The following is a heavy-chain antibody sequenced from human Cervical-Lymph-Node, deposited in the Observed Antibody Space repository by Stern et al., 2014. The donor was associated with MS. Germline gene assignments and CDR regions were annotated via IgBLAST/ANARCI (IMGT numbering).Heavy chain of an antibody. CDR1: GGSISSGGYS. Sequence: QLQLQESGSGLVKPSQTLSLTCAVSGGSISSGGYSWSWIRQPPGKGLEWIGYLYHSGSTYYNPSLKSRVTIAVDRSKTQFSLKLSSVTAADTAVYYCARSSTVTPNAFDIWGQGTMVTVSS. J-gene: IGHJ3*02. CDR2: LYHSGST. CDR3: ARSSTVTPNAFDI. D-gene: IGHD4-17*01. V-gene: IGHV4-30-2*01.